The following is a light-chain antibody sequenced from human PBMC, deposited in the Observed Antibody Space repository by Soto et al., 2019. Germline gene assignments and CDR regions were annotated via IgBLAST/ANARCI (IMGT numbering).Light chain of an antibody. V-gene: IGKV1-5*01. CDR2: DVS. J-gene: IGKJ2*01. Sequence: DIQMTQSPSPLAASVGDTVTMTCRSSSKWLAWYQKKPGKAPKLLIYDVSNLERGVPPRFSGSTSGAESTLTITGLQPDDLGTYYCQHTTDFTFGQGTKVDIK. CDR3: QHTTDFT. CDR1: SSSKW.